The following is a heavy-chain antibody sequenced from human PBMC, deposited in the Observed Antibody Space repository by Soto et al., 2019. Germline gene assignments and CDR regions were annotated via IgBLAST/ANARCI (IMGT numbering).Heavy chain of an antibody. D-gene: IGHD2-8*01. Sequence: GGSLRLSWAVSGFTFSSYSMNWVRQAPGKGLEWVSSISSTGSYIYYADSVKGRFTISRDNPTDSLYLQMNSLRAEDTAVYYCVTSKKGYCTNGVCYGGFDYWGQGTLVTVSS. J-gene: IGHJ4*02. CDR1: GFTFSSYS. V-gene: IGHV3-21*04. CDR3: VTSKKGYCTNGVCYGGFDY. CDR2: ISSTGSYI.